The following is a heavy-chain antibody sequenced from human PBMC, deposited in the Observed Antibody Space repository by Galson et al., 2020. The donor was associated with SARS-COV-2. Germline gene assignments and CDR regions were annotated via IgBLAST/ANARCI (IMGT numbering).Heavy chain of an antibody. J-gene: IGHJ6*02. CDR3: AKPFPRTTAGAGWGMDV. CDR1: GFPFSTYS. D-gene: IGHD6-13*01. V-gene: IGHV3-21*04. CDR2: ISTSSSYT. Sequence: NSGGSLRLSCAASGFPFSTYSMNWVRLAPGKGLEWVSSISTSSSYTYYVDSVKGRFSISRDNPRNSLYLQMNSLRAEDTAKYYCAKPFPRTTAGAGWGMDVWGQGTTVTVS.